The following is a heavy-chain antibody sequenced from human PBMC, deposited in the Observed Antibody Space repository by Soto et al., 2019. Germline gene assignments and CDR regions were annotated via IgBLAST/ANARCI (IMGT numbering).Heavy chain of an antibody. CDR1: GFTFSSYG. V-gene: IGHV3-23*01. CDR2: ISGSGGST. D-gene: IGHD6-13*01. Sequence: GGSLRLSCAASGFTFSSYGMSWVRQAPGKGLEWVSAISGSGGSTYYADSVKGRFTFSRDNSKNTLYLQMNSLRAEDTAVYYCSKGSGSSWYSSWGQGTLVTVSS. J-gene: IGHJ4*02. CDR3: SKGSGSSWYSS.